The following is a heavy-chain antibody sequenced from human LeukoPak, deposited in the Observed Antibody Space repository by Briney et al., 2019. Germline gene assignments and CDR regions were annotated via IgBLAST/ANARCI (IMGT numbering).Heavy chain of an antibody. CDR2: IYSSGTT. CDR1: GLTVSSNY. V-gene: IGHV3-53*01. CDR3: ARGGSNPDY. J-gene: IGHJ4*02. Sequence: GGSLRPFCAASGLTVSSNYMTWIRQAPGKGLEWVSVIYSSGTTYYADSVKGRFTISRDNSKNTLFLQMNSLRVEDTAVYYCARGGSNPDYWGQGTLVTVSS. D-gene: IGHD6-13*01.